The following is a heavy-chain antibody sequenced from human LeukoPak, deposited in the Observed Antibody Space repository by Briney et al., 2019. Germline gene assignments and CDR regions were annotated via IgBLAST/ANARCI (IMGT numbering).Heavy chain of an antibody. J-gene: IGHJ4*02. Sequence: GGSLRLSCAASGFTFSSYWMSWVRQAPGKGLEWVANIKQDGSEKYYADSVKGRFTISRDNSKNTLYLQMNSLRAEDTAVYYCARGEGTMYYYDSSGYYPGAYWGQGTLVTVSS. CDR1: GFTFSSYW. CDR3: ARGEGTMYYYDSSGYYPGAY. CDR2: IKQDGSEK. V-gene: IGHV3-7*01. D-gene: IGHD3-22*01.